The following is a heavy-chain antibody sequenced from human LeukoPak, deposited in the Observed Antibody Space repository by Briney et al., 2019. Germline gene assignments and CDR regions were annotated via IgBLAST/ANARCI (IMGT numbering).Heavy chain of an antibody. CDR3: AKGDDYGANTRLPKYNWFDP. V-gene: IGHV3-30*02. CDR1: GFTFSSYA. J-gene: IGHJ5*02. Sequence: GGSLRLSCAASGFTFSSYAMHWVRQAPGKGLEWVAFIRYDGNNKNYADSAKGRFTISGDNSKDTLYLQMNSLRAEDTAVYYCAKGDDYGANTRLPKYNWFDPWGQGTLVTVSS. CDR2: IRYDGNNK. D-gene: IGHD4-23*01.